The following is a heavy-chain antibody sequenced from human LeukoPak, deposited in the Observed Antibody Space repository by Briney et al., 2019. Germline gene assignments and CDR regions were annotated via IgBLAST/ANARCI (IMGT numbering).Heavy chain of an antibody. CDR3: AKFGGRYYYDSSGYYYFDY. V-gene: IGHV3-23*01. Sequence: GGSLRLSCAASGFTFSSYAMRWVRQAPGKGLEWVSGITSSGDITYYGDSVKGRSTISRDNSKNTLYLQMNSLRAEDTAVYYCAKFGGRYYYDSSGYYYFDYWGQGTLVTVSS. D-gene: IGHD3-22*01. J-gene: IGHJ4*02. CDR2: ITSSGDIT. CDR1: GFTFSSYA.